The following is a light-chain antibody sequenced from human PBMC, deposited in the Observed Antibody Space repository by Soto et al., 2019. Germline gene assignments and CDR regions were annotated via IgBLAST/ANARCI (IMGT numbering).Light chain of an antibody. V-gene: IGKV3-20*01. J-gene: IGKJ1*01. CDR1: QSVGKY. Sequence: IVMTQSPTTLSLSPGPRPTLPCRASQSVGKYLVWYQQKPGQAPRLLIYDASNRATGIPDRFSGSGSGTDFNLTISRLETEDFAVYYCQQYGSSLWTFGQGTKVDI. CDR3: QQYGSSLWT. CDR2: DAS.